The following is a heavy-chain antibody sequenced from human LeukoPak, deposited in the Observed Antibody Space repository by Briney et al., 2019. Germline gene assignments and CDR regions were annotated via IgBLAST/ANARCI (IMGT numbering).Heavy chain of an antibody. D-gene: IGHD6-13*01. V-gene: IGHV4-59*01. CDR3: VSGPYPAAGTDHQFDY. CDR2: VYHSGIT. J-gene: IGHJ4*02. Sequence: SETLSLTCTVSGASISTYYWSWIRQPPGKGLEWIGYVYHSGITHYNPSLKSRVTISVDTSKNQFSLKLTSVTAADTAVYYCVSGPYPAAGTDHQFDYWGQGTLVTVFS. CDR1: GASISTYY.